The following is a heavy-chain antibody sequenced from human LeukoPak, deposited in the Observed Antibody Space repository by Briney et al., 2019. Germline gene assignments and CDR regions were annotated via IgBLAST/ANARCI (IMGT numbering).Heavy chain of an antibody. J-gene: IGHJ5*02. CDR2: INPSGGST. CDR1: GYTFTSYY. CDR3: ARDSLYCSSTSCPAGNWFDP. V-gene: IGHV1-46*01. Sequence: ASVKVSCKASGYTFTSYYMHWVRQAPGQGLEWMGIINPSGGSTSYAQKFQGRVTMTRDTSTSTVYMELSSLRSEDTAVYYCARDSLYCSSTSCPAGNWFDPWGQGTLVTVSS. D-gene: IGHD2-2*01.